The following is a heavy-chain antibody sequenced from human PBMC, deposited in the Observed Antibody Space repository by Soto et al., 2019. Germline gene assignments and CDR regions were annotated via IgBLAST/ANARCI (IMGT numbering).Heavy chain of an antibody. CDR2: INPNSGGT. CDR3: ARVRGLPYDSSGPAATPFGMDV. V-gene: IGHV1-2*04. D-gene: IGHD3-3*01. J-gene: IGHJ6*02. Sequence: GASVKVSCKASGYTFTGYYMHWVRQAPGQGLEWMGWINPNSGGTNYAQKFQGWVTMTRDTSISTAYMELSRLRSDDTAVYYCARVRGLPYDSSGPAATPFGMDVWGQGTTVTVSS. CDR1: GYTFTGYY.